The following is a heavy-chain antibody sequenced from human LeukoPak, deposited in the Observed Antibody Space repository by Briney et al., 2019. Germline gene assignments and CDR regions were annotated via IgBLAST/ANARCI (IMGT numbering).Heavy chain of an antibody. CDR3: AREEGATDY. CDR2: INGDGSNT. Sequence: GGSLRLSCAASGFTFSSYSMNWVRQAPGEGLVWVSHINGDGSNTNYADFVKGRFTISRDNAKNTLYLQMNSLRAEDTAVYYCAREEGATDYWGQGTLVTVSS. D-gene: IGHD1-26*01. J-gene: IGHJ4*02. CDR1: GFTFSSYS. V-gene: IGHV3-74*01.